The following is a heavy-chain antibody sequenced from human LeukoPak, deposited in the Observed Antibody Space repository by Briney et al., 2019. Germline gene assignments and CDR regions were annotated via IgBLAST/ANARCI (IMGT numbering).Heavy chain of an antibody. D-gene: IGHD3-10*01. J-gene: IGHJ4*02. V-gene: IGHV3-7*01. CDR2: INQGSSDI. CDR3: ARDSFAVTMVRGDLDY. CDR1: GFTFSGYW. Sequence: GGSLRLSCATSGFTFSGYWMTWVRQPPGKGLEWVANINQGSSDISYVGSVRGRFTISRDNAKNSLFLQMNSLRAEDTAVYYCARDSFAVTMVRGDLDYWGQGTLVTVSS.